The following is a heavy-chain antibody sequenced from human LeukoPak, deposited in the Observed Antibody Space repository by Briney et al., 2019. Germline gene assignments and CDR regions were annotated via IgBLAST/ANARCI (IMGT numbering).Heavy chain of an antibody. CDR3: ARAAQSGYDFDY. Sequence: PGGSLRLSCAASGFTFSSYSMNWVRQAPGKGVEWVSSISSSSSYIYYADSVKGRFTISRDNAKNSLYLQMNSLRAEDTAVYYCARAAQSGYDFDYWGQGTLVTVSS. J-gene: IGHJ4*02. CDR2: ISSSSSYI. CDR1: GFTFSSYS. V-gene: IGHV3-21*01. D-gene: IGHD5-12*01.